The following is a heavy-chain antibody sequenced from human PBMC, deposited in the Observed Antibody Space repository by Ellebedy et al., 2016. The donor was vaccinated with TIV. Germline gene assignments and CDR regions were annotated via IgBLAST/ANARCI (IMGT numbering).Heavy chain of an antibody. Sequence: GESLKISCAASGFTFSSYAMRWVRQAPGKGLEWVSAISGSGGSTYYADSVKGRFTISRDNSKNTLYLQMNSLRAEDTAVYYCAKDGVAVAGWTEIDYWGQGTLVTVSS. J-gene: IGHJ4*02. CDR3: AKDGVAVAGWTEIDY. CDR2: ISGSGGST. V-gene: IGHV3-23*01. CDR1: GFTFSSYA. D-gene: IGHD6-19*01.